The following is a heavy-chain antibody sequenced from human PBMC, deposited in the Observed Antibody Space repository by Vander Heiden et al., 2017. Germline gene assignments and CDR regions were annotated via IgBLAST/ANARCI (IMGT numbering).Heavy chain of an antibody. CDR2: MSNSGDST. Sequence: EERLLASGGGLVQPGGSLRLSCVPSVVTFNNDTVNWVRQAPGKGLEWVSGMSNSGDSTYYADSLKGRFTISRDNSKNTLYLQMNSLRAEDTAVYYCATGIYGDYRYWYFDRWGRGTLVTVSS. CDR3: ATGIYGDYRYWYFDR. J-gene: IGHJ2*01. CDR1: VVTFNNDT. D-gene: IGHD4-17*01. V-gene: IGHV3-23*01.